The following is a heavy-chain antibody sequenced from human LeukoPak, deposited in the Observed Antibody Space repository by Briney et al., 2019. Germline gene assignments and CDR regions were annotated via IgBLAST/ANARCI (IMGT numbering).Heavy chain of an antibody. J-gene: IGHJ4*02. CDR1: SGSISSYY. D-gene: IGHD6-19*01. Sequence: PSETLSLTCTVSSGSISSYYCSWIRQPPGKGLEWIGYIYYSGSTNYNPSLKSRVTISVDTSRNQFSLKLNSVTAADTAVYYCARAQWLVDYWGQGTLVTVSS. CDR3: ARAQWLVDY. CDR2: IYYSGST. V-gene: IGHV4-59*12.